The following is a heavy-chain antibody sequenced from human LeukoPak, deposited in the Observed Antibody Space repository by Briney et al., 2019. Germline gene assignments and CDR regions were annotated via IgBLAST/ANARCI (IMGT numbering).Heavy chain of an antibody. CDR1: GFNFKTYS. V-gene: IGHV3-21*03. D-gene: IGHD6-13*01. J-gene: IGHJ5*02. CDR3: ARDWRTSSLPLSSSPFYFDL. Sequence: GGSLRLSCVASGFNFKTYSMNWVRQAPGGGLEWISFISSGSDGTAGDYIYYADSVKGRFTTSRDNAKNSLFLQMNNLSAEDTGIYYCARDWRTSSLPLSSSPFYFDLWGQGTLVTVSS. CDR2: ISSGSDGTAGDYI.